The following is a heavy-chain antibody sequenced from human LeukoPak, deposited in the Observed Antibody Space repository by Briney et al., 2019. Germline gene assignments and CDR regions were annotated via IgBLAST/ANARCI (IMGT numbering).Heavy chain of an antibody. J-gene: IGHJ4*02. V-gene: IGHV1-8*01. D-gene: IGHD3-16*01. Sequence: ASVKVSFKASGYTFISYDINWVRQATGQGLAWMGWMNANSGNTAYAQNFQGRVTITRDTSMRTVYMELSSLRSDDTAVYYCARLGGEFLRPADYWGQGTLVTVSS. CDR3: ARLGGEFLRPADY. CDR2: MNANSGNT. CDR1: GYTFISYD.